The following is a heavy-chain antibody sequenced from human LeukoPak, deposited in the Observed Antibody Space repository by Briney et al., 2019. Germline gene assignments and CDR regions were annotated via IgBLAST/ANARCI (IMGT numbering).Heavy chain of an antibody. CDR2: MKQDGSEK. D-gene: IGHD6-19*01. Sequence: PGGSLRLSCAASGFTFSRYWMHWVRQAPGKGLEWVANMKQDGSEKYYVDSVKGRFTISRDNAKNSLYLQMNSLRAEDTAVYFCARKTYSSGCFDYWGQGTLVTVSS. J-gene: IGHJ4*02. CDR1: GFTFSRYW. CDR3: ARKTYSSGCFDY. V-gene: IGHV3-7*05.